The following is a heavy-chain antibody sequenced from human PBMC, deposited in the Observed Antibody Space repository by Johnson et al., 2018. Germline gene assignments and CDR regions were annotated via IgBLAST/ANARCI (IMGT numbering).Heavy chain of an antibody. Sequence: QVQLVESGGGVVQXGRSLRLXCATSGFTFSVYGMHWVRQAPGKGLEWVAVISEDGSNKYYADPGKGRFTISRDNSKNTLYLQMNSLRAEDTAVYYCAKELEVVGYYYYYMDVWGKGTTVTVSS. CDR2: ISEDGSNK. J-gene: IGHJ6*03. V-gene: IGHV3-30*18. CDR1: GFTFSVYG. D-gene: IGHD3-16*02. CDR3: AKELEVVGYYYYYMDV.